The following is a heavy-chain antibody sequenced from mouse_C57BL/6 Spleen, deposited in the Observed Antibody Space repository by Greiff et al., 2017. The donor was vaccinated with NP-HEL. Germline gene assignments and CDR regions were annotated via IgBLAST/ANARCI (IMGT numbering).Heavy chain of an antibody. CDR3: TKEGLYYDSPFAY. V-gene: IGHV1-5*01. J-gene: IGHJ3*01. D-gene: IGHD2-4*01. CDR2: IYPGNSDT. CDR1: GYTFTSYW. Sequence: EVQLQQSGTVLARPGASVKMSCKTSGYTFTSYWMHWVKQRPGQGLEWIGAIYPGNSDTSYNQKFKGKAKLTAVTSASTAYMELSSLTNEDSAVYYCTKEGLYYDSPFAYWGQGTLVTVSA.